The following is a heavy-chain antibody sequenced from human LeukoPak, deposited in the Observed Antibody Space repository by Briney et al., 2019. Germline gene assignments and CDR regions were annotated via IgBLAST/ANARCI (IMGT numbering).Heavy chain of an antibody. CDR3: ARESGSWSNGIGY. Sequence: SETLSLTCTVSGGSISSSSYYWGWIRQPPGKGLEWIGSIYYSGSTYYNPSLKSRVTISVDASKNQFSLKLSSVTAADTAVYYCARESGSWSNGIGYWGQGTLVTVSS. CDR1: GGSISSSSYY. CDR2: IYYSGST. J-gene: IGHJ4*02. V-gene: IGHV4-39*07. D-gene: IGHD6-13*01.